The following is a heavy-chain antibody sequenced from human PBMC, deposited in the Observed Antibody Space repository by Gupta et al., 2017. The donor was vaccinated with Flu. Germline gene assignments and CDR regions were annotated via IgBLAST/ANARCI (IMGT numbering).Heavy chain of an antibody. D-gene: IGHD4-17*01. CDR3: VNGASYPGS. V-gene: IGHV3-7*01. J-gene: IGHJ5*02. Sequence: MSWVRQAPGKGLEWVANINQDGSEKYYVDSVKGRFTISRDNAKNSLFLQMNSLRDEDTAVYYCVNGASYPGSWGQGTLVTVSS. CDR2: INQDGSEK.